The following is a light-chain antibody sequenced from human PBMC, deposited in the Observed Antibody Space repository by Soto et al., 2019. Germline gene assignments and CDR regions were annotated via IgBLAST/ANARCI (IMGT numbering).Light chain of an antibody. Sequence: QSVLTQPASVSGSPGQSITISCTGTSRDIGFFNYVSWYQQHPGKAPKLLIYDVTERPSGVPDRFSASKSGNTASLTISGLQPADEADYYCCSYGGSSTFRVFGGGTKLTVL. J-gene: IGLJ3*02. CDR3: CSYGGSSTFRV. CDR2: DVT. CDR1: SRDIGFFNY. V-gene: IGLV2-11*01.